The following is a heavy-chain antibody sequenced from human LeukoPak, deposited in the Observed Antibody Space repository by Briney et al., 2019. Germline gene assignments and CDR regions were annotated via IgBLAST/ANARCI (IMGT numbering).Heavy chain of an antibody. CDR1: GYTFVTYL. Sequence: GESLKISCKTSGYTFVTYLIAWVRQIPGKGLEWMGIIYPGDSDTRYSPSFQGLVTNSADNSNSTSSLQWSSLKASDAAMYYCARGTGARGGSGTYALNYWGQGTLVTVSS. CDR3: ARGTGARGGSGTYALNY. J-gene: IGHJ4*02. CDR2: IYPGDSDT. V-gene: IGHV5-51*01. D-gene: IGHD3-10*01.